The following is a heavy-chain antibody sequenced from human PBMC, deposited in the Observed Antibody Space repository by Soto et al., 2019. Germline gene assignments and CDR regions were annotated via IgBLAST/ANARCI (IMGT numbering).Heavy chain of an antibody. CDR1: GGTFSSYT. CDR2: IIPILGIV. J-gene: IGHJ4*02. D-gene: IGHD5-12*01. V-gene: IGHV1-69*02. CDR3: ARVNSGYDNDY. Sequence: SVKVSCKASGGTFSSYTISWVRQAPGQGLEWMGRIIPILGIVNYAQKFQGRVTITADKSTSTAYMELSSLRSEDTAVYYRARVNSGYDNDYWGQGTLVTVSS.